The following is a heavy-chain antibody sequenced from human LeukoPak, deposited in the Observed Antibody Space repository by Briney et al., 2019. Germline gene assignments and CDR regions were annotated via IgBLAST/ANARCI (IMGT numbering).Heavy chain of an antibody. V-gene: IGHV4-39*07. CDR1: GGSISSSSYY. D-gene: IGHD5-18*01. CDR3: ARSDGYGLVGI. CDR2: IYSSGST. J-gene: IGHJ3*02. Sequence: SETLSLTCTVSGGSISSSSYYWGWIRQPPGKTLEWIGSIYSSGSTYYNPSLKSRVIIMIDTPKNHFSLTLSSVTAADTAVYYCARSDGYGLVGIWGQGTMVTVSS.